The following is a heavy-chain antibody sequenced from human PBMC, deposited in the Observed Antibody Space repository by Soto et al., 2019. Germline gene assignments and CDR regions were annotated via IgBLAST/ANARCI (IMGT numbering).Heavy chain of an antibody. J-gene: IGHJ4*02. V-gene: IGHV4-34*01. Sequence: SETLSLTCAVYGGSFSGYYWSWIRQPPGKGLEWIGEINHSGSTNYNPSLKSLVTISVDTSKNQFSLKLSSVTAADTAVYYCARGPPITIFGVVINFDYWGQGTLVTVSS. CDR3: ARGPPITIFGVVINFDY. CDR1: GGSFSGYY. CDR2: INHSGST. D-gene: IGHD3-3*01.